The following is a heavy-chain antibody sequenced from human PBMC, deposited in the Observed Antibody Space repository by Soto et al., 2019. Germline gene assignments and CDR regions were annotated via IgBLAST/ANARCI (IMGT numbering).Heavy chain of an antibody. D-gene: IGHD3-16*01. CDR2: FSARGGT. CDR3: AKSLGAFGDY. V-gene: IGHV4-4*07. Sequence: ETLSLTCSVSGGSISGSYWSWIRQPAGKGLEWIGRFSARGGTNYNPSLKTRVTMSVDTSKNQFSLELYSVTAADTAIYYCAKSLGAFGDYWGQGVQVTVSS. J-gene: IGHJ4*02. CDR1: GGSISGSY.